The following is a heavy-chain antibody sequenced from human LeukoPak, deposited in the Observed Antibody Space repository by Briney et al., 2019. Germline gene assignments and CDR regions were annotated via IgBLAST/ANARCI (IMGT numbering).Heavy chain of an antibody. CDR2: ISAYNGNT. D-gene: IGHD3-22*01. Sequence: ASVKVSCKASGYTFTSYGISWVRQAPGQGLEWMGWISAYNGNTNYAQKLQGRVTMTTDTSTSTAYMELRSLRSDDTAMYYCARTYYDSSAYYLENSFDYWGQGTLVTVSS. V-gene: IGHV1-18*01. CDR3: ARTYYDSSAYYLENSFDY. J-gene: IGHJ4*02. CDR1: GYTFTSYG.